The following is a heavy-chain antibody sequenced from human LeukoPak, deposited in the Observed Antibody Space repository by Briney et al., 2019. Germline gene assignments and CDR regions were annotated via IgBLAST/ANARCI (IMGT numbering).Heavy chain of an antibody. CDR3: ARGRDGYGDWFDP. J-gene: IGHJ5*02. V-gene: IGHV4-38-2*02. CDR1: GYSISSGYY. D-gene: IGHD5-24*01. Sequence: KSSETLPLTCTVSGYSISSGYYWGWIRQPPGKGLEWIGEINHSGSTNYNPSLKSRVTISVDTSKNQFSLKLSSVTAADTAVYYCARGRDGYGDWFDPWGQGTLVTVSS. CDR2: INHSGST.